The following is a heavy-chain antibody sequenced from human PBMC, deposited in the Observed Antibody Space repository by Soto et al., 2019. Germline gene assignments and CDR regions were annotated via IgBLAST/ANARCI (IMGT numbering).Heavy chain of an antibody. CDR3: ARDRSSGFDFS. CDR2: IKDDGSGK. V-gene: IGHV3-7*01. J-gene: IGHJ5*01. CDR1: GFTFRSYW. D-gene: IGHD3-22*01. Sequence: GGSLRLSCAACGFTFRSYWMTWVRQAPAKGLEWVANIKDDGSGKYYADSVKGRFTISRDNAKNLLSLQMNSLRGEDTAVYYCARDRSSGFDFSWGHGTLVTVSS.